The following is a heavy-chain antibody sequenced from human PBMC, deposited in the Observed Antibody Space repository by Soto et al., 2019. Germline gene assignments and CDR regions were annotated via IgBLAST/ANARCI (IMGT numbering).Heavy chain of an antibody. D-gene: IGHD6-13*01. Sequence: SLRLSGAASVFTFDDSAMHWVRQVPGKGLEWVAGINWNSGSIGYGDSVKGRFAISRDNAKNSLHLQMNSLSAEDTAFYYCVKDESINWYSGHFRHWGQGTLVTVSS. CDR2: INWNSGSI. V-gene: IGHV3-9*01. CDR3: VKDESINWYSGHFRH. CDR1: VFTFDDSA. J-gene: IGHJ1*01.